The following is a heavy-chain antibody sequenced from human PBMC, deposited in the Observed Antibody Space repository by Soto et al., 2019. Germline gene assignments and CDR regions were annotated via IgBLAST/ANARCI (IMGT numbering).Heavy chain of an antibody. J-gene: IGHJ6*02. CDR1: GFTFSSYS. CDR3: ARPTVMGDYYGMDV. CDR2: ISSSSSYI. Sequence: EVQLVESGGGLVKPGGSLRLSCAASGFTFSSYSMNWVRQAPGKGLEWVSSISSSSSYIYYADSVKGRFTISRDNAKNSLYLQMNSLRAEDTAVYYCARPTVMGDYYGMDVWGQGTTVTVSS. D-gene: IGHD4-4*01. V-gene: IGHV3-21*01.